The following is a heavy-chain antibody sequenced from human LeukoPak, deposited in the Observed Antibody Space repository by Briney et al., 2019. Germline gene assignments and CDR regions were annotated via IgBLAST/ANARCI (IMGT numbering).Heavy chain of an antibody. CDR3: ARVRVGATYGGAFDI. J-gene: IGHJ3*02. Sequence: GGSLRLSCAASEFTFNNYGMSWVRQAPGKVLEWVSSISSSSTYIFYADSVKGRFTISRDDAKNSLYLQMNSLRAEDTAVYSCARVRVGATYGGAFDIWGQGTMVTASS. CDR1: EFTFNNYG. D-gene: IGHD1-26*01. CDR2: ISSSSTYI. V-gene: IGHV3-21*01.